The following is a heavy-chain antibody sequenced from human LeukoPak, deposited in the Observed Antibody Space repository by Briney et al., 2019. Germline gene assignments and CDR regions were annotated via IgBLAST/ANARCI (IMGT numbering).Heavy chain of an antibody. J-gene: IGHJ6*02. CDR2: INHSGRT. D-gene: IGHD2-2*01. Sequence: SETLSLTCAVYGGSFSDYFWGWIRQPPGKGLEWIGEINHSGRTYYNPSLKSRVTISVDTSTHQSSLNLSSVTAAATAVYYCARDVVVVPAAIHYGMDVWGQGNTVTVSS. CDR3: ARDVVVVPAAIHYGMDV. CDR1: GGSFSDYF. V-gene: IGHV4-34*01.